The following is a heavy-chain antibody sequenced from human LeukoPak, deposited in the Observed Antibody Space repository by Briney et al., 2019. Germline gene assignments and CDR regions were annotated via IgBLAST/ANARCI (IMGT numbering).Heavy chain of an antibody. CDR1: GYTLTELS. Sequence: GASVKVSCKVSGYTLTELSMHWVRQAPGKGLEWMGGFDPEDGETIYAQKFQGRVTMTEDTSTDTAYMELSNLRSEDTAVYYCATDHGYSYGYYYWGQGTLVTVSS. J-gene: IGHJ4*02. D-gene: IGHD5-18*01. V-gene: IGHV1-24*01. CDR3: ATDHGYSYGYYY. CDR2: FDPEDGET.